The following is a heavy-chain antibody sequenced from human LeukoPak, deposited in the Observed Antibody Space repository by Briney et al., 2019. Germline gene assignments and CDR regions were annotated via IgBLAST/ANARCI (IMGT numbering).Heavy chain of an antibody. J-gene: IGHJ4*02. Sequence: PGGPLRLSCAASGFTFSSYSMTWVRQAPGKGLEWVSSISSSSSYIYYADSVKGRFTISRDNAKNSLYLQMNSLRAEDTAVYYCARDQRSSSWYPDYWGQGTLVTVSS. CDR2: ISSSSSYI. V-gene: IGHV3-21*01. D-gene: IGHD6-13*01. CDR1: GFTFSSYS. CDR3: ARDQRSSSWYPDY.